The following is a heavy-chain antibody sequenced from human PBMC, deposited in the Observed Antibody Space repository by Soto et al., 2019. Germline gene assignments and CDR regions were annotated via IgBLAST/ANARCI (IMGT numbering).Heavy chain of an antibody. J-gene: IGHJ4*02. CDR3: ARDLDTSGYLGRYYFAY. Sequence: SETLSFTCAVSGYSISSGDYWGWIRRPPGKGLEWVGSICHTGNTYYKPSLRSRATISVDTSKNQFSLKLSSVTAADTAVYYCARDLDTSGYLGRYYFAYWRQGTLVTVSS. V-gene: IGHV4-38-2*02. D-gene: IGHD3-22*01. CDR1: GYSISSGDY. CDR2: ICHTGNT.